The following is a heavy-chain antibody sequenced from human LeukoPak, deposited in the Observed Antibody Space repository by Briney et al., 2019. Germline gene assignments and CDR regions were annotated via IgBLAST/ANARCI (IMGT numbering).Heavy chain of an antibody. V-gene: IGHV3-23*01. CDR3: AKDHYDSSGFDY. CDR1: GFTFSNYA. Sequence: GGSLILSCATSGFTFSNYAVSWVRQAPGKGLEWVSSISGSGGTTYYANSVKGRFTISRDNSKNTLYLQMNSLRAEDTAVYYCAKDHYDSSGFDYWGQGTLVTVSS. CDR2: ISGSGGTT. D-gene: IGHD3-22*01. J-gene: IGHJ4*02.